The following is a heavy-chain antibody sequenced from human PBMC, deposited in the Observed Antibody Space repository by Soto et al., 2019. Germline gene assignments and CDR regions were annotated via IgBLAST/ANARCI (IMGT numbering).Heavy chain of an antibody. J-gene: IGHJ6*02. V-gene: IGHV3-30*18. CDR3: AKSSRYCTNGVCSYYGMDV. CDR2: ISYDGSNK. CDR1: GFTFSSYG. Sequence: PGGSLRLSCAASGFTFSSYGMHWVRQAPGKGLEWVAVISYDGSNKYYADSVKGRFTISRDNSKNTLYLQMNSLRAEDTAVYYCAKSSRYCTNGVCSYYGMDVWGQGTTVTVSS. D-gene: IGHD2-8*01.